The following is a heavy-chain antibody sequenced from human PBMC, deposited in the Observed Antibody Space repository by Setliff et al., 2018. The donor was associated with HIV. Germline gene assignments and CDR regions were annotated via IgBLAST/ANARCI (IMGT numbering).Heavy chain of an antibody. J-gene: IGHJ3*02. CDR2: LNPKTGVA. CDR3: ATQRDIVMVPGQGGFDI. CDR1: GYTFTGYY. D-gene: IGHD2-2*01. Sequence: GASVKVSCKASGYTFTGYYLHWVRQAPGQGLQWMGRLNPKTGVAHFAQTFQGRVTMTRDTSIGIAFMGLRSLRSDDTAMYYCATQRDIVMVPGQGGFDIWAQGTMVTVSS. V-gene: IGHV1-2*06.